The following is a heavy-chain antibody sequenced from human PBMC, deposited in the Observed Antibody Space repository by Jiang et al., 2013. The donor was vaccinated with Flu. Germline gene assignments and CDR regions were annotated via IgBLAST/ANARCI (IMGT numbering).Heavy chain of an antibody. CDR2: INHSGST. V-gene: IGHV4-34*01. Sequence: LLKPSETLSLTCAVYGGSFSGYYWSWIRQPPGKGLEWIGEINHSGSTNYNPSLKSRVTISVDTSKNQFSLKLSSVTAADTAVYYCARGLPDCSGGSCYTIWFDPWGQGTLVTVSS. J-gene: IGHJ5*02. CDR1: GGSFSGYY. D-gene: IGHD2-15*01. CDR3: ARGLPDCSGGSCYTIWFDP.